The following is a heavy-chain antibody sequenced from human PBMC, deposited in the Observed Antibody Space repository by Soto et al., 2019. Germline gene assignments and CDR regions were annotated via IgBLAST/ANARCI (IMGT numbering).Heavy chain of an antibody. V-gene: IGHV3-30*18. CDR3: AKGSGELGY. CDR1: GFTFSSYG. J-gene: IGHJ4*02. Sequence: QVQLVESGGGVVQPGRSLRLSCAASGFTFSSYGMHWVRQAPGKGLEWVAVISYDGSNKYYADSVKGRFTISRDNSKNTLYLQMNSLRAEDTAVYYCAKGSGELGYWGQGTLVTVSS. CDR2: ISYDGSNK. D-gene: IGHD3-16*01.